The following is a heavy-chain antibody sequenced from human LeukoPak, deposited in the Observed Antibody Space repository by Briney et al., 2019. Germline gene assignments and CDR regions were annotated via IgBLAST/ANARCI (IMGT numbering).Heavy chain of an antibody. D-gene: IGHD6-19*01. V-gene: IGHV3-23*01. Sequence: GGSLRLSCAASGFTFSSYGMSWVRQAPGKGLEWVSAISGSGGSTYYADSVKGRFTISRDNAKNSLYLQMNSLRAEDTAVYYCARVVSSGWRNFDYWGQGTLVTVSS. CDR1: GFTFSSYG. J-gene: IGHJ4*02. CDR3: ARVVSSGWRNFDY. CDR2: ISGSGGST.